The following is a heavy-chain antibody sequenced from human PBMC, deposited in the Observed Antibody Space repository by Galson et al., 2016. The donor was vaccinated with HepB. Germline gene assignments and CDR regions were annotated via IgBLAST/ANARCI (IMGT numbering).Heavy chain of an antibody. CDR3: ARSYGGYALDI. V-gene: IGHV4-59*01. CDR1: GGSISPYF. D-gene: IGHD4-23*01. CDR2: IHFSGTT. Sequence: SETMSLTCTVSGGSISPYFWSWIRRPPGQGLEWIAYIHFSGTTNYNPSLKSRVTISLDTSKGQFPLKVTSVTAADSAVYYCARSYGGYALDIWGQGTMVTVSS. J-gene: IGHJ3*02.